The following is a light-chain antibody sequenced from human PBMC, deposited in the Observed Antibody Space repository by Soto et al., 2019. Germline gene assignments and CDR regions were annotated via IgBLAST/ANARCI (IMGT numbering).Light chain of an antibody. CDR1: QSVRSY. V-gene: IGKV3-11*01. Sequence: EILLTQSPATLSLSPGQRATLSCRASQSVRSYLAWYQQKPGQAPRLLMYDASNRATGIPNRFSGSGSGTDFTLTITSLEPEDFAVYYCQQRSDWPLTFGGGTKVEIK. J-gene: IGKJ4*01. CDR2: DAS. CDR3: QQRSDWPLT.